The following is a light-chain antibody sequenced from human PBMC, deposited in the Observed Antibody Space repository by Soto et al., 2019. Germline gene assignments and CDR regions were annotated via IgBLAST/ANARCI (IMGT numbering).Light chain of an antibody. CDR1: SSDVGGYNL. CDR3: SSYKSSSTRPYG. Sequence: QSVLTQPASVSGSPGQSITISCTGTSSDVGGYNLVSWYQQYPDKAPKLMIFDVNTWPSGVSNRFSGSKSGNTASLTISGLQAEDEADYYCSSYKSSSTRPYGFGTGTKVTVL. V-gene: IGLV2-14*01. J-gene: IGLJ1*01. CDR2: DVN.